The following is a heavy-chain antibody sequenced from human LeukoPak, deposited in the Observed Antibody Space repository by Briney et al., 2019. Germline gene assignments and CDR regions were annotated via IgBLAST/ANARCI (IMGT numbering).Heavy chain of an antibody. CDR1: GFTFSSYG. D-gene: IGHD6-19*01. Sequence: GGSLRLSCAASGFTFSSYGMHWVRQAPGKGLEWVAFIRYDGSNKYYADSVKGRFTISRDNSKNTLYLQMNSLRAEDTAVYYCARGVAGPNYFDYWGQGTLVTVSS. CDR3: ARGVAGPNYFDY. V-gene: IGHV3-30*02. CDR2: IRYDGSNK. J-gene: IGHJ4*02.